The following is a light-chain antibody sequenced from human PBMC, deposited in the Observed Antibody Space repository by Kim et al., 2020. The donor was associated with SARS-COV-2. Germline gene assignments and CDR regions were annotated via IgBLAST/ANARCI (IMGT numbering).Light chain of an antibody. CDR2: AAS. J-gene: IGKJ2*01. V-gene: IGKV1-17*01. CDR1: RDIRSD. CDR3: LQYHYFPYT. Sequence: ASVGDRVTITCRASRDIRSDLGWYQQKPGRAPTRLIYAASSLETGVPSRFTGSGSGTEFTLTFSSLQPEDFATYYCLQYHYFPYTFGQGTKVDIK.